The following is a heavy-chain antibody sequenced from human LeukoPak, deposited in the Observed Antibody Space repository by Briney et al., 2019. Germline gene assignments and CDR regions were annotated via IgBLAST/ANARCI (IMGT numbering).Heavy chain of an antibody. V-gene: IGHV3-11*05. CDR2: ISSSSSYT. D-gene: IGHD6-19*01. Sequence: PGGSLRLSRAASGFTFSDYQMTWIRQAPGKGLEWVSYISSSSSYTNYADSVKGRFTISRDNAKNSLYLQMNSRRADDTAVYYCARVQGGWSSNYFDYWGQGTLVTVSS. CDR3: ARVQGGWSSNYFDY. J-gene: IGHJ4*02. CDR1: GFTFSDYQ.